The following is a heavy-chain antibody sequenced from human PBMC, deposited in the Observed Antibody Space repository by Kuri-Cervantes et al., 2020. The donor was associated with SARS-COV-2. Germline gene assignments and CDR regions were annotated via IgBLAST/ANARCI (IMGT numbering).Heavy chain of an antibody. Sequence: LRLSCAVSGGSISSGGYSWSWIRQPPGKGLEWIGYIYHSGSTYYNPSLKSRVTISVDRSKNQFSLELSSVTAADTAVYYCAREIADCSSTSCYSRFDPWGQGTLVTVSS. CDR1: GGSISSGGYS. CDR3: AREIADCSSTSCYSRFDP. V-gene: IGHV4-30-2*01. J-gene: IGHJ5*02. CDR2: IYHSGST. D-gene: IGHD2-2*02.